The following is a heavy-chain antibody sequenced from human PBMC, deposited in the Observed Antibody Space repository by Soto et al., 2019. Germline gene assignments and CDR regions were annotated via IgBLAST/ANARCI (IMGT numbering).Heavy chain of an antibody. Sequence: GGSLRLSCAASGFTFSSYAMSWVRQAPGKGLEWVSAISGSGGSTYYADSVKGRFTISRDNSKNTLYLQMNSLRAEDTAVYYCAKGGGNYYDSRYYYYGMDVWGQGTTVTVSS. CDR3: AKGGGNYYDSRYYYYGMDV. D-gene: IGHD3-22*01. CDR2: ISGSGGST. J-gene: IGHJ6*02. CDR1: GFTFSSYA. V-gene: IGHV3-23*01.